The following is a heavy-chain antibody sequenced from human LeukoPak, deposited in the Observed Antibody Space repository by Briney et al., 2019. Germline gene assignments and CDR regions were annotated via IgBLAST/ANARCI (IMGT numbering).Heavy chain of an antibody. CDR2: ISYDGSNK. Sequence: GGSLRLSCAASGFTFSSYGMHWVRQAPGKGLEWVAVISYDGSNKYYADSVKGRFTISRDNSKNTLYLQMNSLRAEDTAVYYCAKDISGWPPDRYFDYWGQGTLVTVSS. D-gene: IGHD6-19*01. V-gene: IGHV3-30*18. J-gene: IGHJ4*02. CDR1: GFTFSSYG. CDR3: AKDISGWPPDRYFDY.